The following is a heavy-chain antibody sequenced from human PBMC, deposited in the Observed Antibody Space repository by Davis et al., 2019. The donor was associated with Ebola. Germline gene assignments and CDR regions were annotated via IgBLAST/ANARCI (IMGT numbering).Heavy chain of an antibody. J-gene: IGHJ5*02. CDR3: AKDRLIGTTGWFDP. D-gene: IGHD1-7*01. CDR2: ISYDGSNK. V-gene: IGHV3-30-3*01. Sequence: PGGSLRLSCAASGFTFSSYAMHWVRQAPGKGLEWVAVISYDGSNKYYADSVRGRFTISRDNSKNTLYLRVNSLRAEDTALYYCAKDRLIGTTGWFDPWGQGTLVTVSS. CDR1: GFTFSSYA.